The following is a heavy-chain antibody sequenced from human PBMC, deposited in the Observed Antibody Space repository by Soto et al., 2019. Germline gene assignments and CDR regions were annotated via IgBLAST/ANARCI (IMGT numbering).Heavy chain of an antibody. J-gene: IGHJ4*02. D-gene: IGHD2-15*01. CDR1: GYTFTSYA. V-gene: IGHV1-3*01. CDR2: INAGNGNT. Sequence: ASVKVSCKASGYTFTSYAMHWVRQAAGQRLEWMGWINAGNGNTKYSQKFQGRVTITRDTSASTAYMELSSLVSEDTAVYYCARGDCSGGGCPRAPNYYFDYWGQGTLVTVSS. CDR3: ARGDCSGGGCPRAPNYYFDY.